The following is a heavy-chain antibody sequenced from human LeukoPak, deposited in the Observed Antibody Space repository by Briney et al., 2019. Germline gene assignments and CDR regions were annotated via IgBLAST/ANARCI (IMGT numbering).Heavy chain of an antibody. CDR1: GGSISSSSYY. CDR2: IYYSGST. CDR3: ARPGYRNPYFDY. J-gene: IGHJ4*02. D-gene: IGHD6-13*01. V-gene: IGHV4-39*01. Sequence: SETLSLTCTVSGGSISSSSYYWGWIRQPPGKGLEWIGSIYYSGSTYYNPSLKGRVTISVDTSKNQFSLKLSSVTAADTAVYYCARPGYRNPYFDYWGQGTLVTFSS.